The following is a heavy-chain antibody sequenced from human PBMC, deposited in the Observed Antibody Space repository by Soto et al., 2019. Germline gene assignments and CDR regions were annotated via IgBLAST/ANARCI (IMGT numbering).Heavy chain of an antibody. Sequence: SSFQLSCTSSGYTFTSYGISWVRHAPGQGLAWMGWISAYNGNTNYAQKLQGRVTMTTDTSTSTAYMGLRSLRSEDTAVYYCARTSFEGYDSCYGMDVCGQVTTV. CDR2: ISAYNGNT. J-gene: IGHJ6*02. D-gene: IGHD6-13*01. CDR1: GYTFTSYG. CDR3: ARTSFEGYDSCYGMDV. V-gene: IGHV1-18*01.